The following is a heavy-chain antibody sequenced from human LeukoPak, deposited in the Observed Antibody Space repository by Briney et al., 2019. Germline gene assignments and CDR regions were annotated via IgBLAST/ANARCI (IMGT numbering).Heavy chain of an antibody. J-gene: IGHJ4*02. CDR2: ISSSSSYI. V-gene: IGHV3-21*01. CDR1: GFTFSSYS. CDR3: ASSPAVVAATTREEFDY. D-gene: IGHD2-15*01. Sequence: GGSLRLSCAASGFTFSSYSMNWVRQAPGKGLEWVSSISSSSSYIYYADSVKGRFTISRDNAKNSLYLQMNSLRAEDMAVYYCASSPAVVAATTREEFDYWGQGTLVTVSS.